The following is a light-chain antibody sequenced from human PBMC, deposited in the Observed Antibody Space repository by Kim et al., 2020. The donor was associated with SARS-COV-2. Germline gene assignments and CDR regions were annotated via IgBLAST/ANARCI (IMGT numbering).Light chain of an antibody. CDR2: DVS. J-gene: IGLJ3*02. CDR3: NSYTSSNTRV. CDR1: SSDVGYSNF. V-gene: IGLV2-14*03. Sequence: QSALTQPASVSGSPGQSITISRTGTSSDVGYSNFVSWYQQHPGKAPKLMIYDVSDRPSGVSNRFPGSKSGSTASLTISGLQAEDEADYYCNSYTSSNTRVFGGGTLLTIL.